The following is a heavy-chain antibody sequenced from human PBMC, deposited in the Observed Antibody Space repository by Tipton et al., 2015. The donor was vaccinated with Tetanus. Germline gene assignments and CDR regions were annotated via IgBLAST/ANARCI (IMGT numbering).Heavy chain of an antibody. CDR1: GVSISSYY. CDR2: IFYAGST. Sequence: LRLSCTVSGVSISSYYWSWIRQSPGKGLEWIGYIFYAGSTNSNPSLKSRVTISVDKAKNQFSLKLTSVTAADTAVYYCARATPSGSYSVRYYSMDVWGQGTTVTVSS. CDR3: ARATPSGSYSVRYYSMDV. V-gene: IGHV4-59*01. J-gene: IGHJ6*02. D-gene: IGHD3-22*01.